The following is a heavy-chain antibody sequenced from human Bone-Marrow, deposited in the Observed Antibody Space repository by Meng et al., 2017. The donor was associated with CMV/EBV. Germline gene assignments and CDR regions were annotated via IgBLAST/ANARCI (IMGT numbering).Heavy chain of an antibody. J-gene: IGHJ6*02. CDR2: ISSSYAV. CDR1: GFRFSAYY. Sequence: GGSLRPSCAAPGFRFSAYYMTWIRQAPGKGLEWVSYISSSYAVDYADSLKGRFTISRDNAKNSLYLQMNSLRAEDTAVYYCARVLLDVRGWYYQGMDVWGQGTTVTVSS. V-gene: IGHV3-69-1*01. CDR3: ARVLLDVRGWYYQGMDV. D-gene: IGHD6-19*01.